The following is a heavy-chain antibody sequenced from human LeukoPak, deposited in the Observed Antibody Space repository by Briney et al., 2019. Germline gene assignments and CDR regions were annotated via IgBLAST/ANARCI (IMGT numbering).Heavy chain of an antibody. CDR2: ISYDESNK. CDR1: GFTFSNYA. Sequence: GGSLRLSCAASGFTFSNYAMHWVRQAPGKGLEWVAVISYDESNKYYADSVKGRFTISRDNSKNTLYQQMNSLRAEDTAVYYCARDHQWELREYYFDYWGQGTLVTVSS. D-gene: IGHD1-26*01. V-gene: IGHV3-30-3*01. CDR3: ARDHQWELREYYFDY. J-gene: IGHJ4*02.